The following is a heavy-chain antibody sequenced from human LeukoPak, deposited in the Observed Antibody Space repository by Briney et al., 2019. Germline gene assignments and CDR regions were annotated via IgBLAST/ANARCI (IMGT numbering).Heavy chain of an antibody. Sequence: GESLKISCKGSGYSFTKDWIGWVRQMPGKGLEWMGIIYPGDSDTRYSPSFQGQVTISADKSISTAYLQWSSLKASDTAMFYCARVYSGSYLAFDIWGQGTMVTVSS. J-gene: IGHJ3*02. CDR3: ARVYSGSYLAFDI. D-gene: IGHD1-26*01. CDR1: GYSFTKDW. CDR2: IYPGDSDT. V-gene: IGHV5-51*01.